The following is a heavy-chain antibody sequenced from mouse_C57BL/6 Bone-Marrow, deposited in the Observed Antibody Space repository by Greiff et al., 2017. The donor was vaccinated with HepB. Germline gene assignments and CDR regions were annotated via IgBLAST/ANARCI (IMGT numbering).Heavy chain of an antibody. J-gene: IGHJ4*01. V-gene: IGHV1-26*01. D-gene: IGHD2-4*01. CDR1: GYTFTDYY. CDR3: ARDYDHDGAMDD. Sequence: EVQLQQSGPELVKPGASVKISCKASGYTFTDYYMNWVKQSHGKSLEWIGDINPNNGGTSYNQKFKGKATLTVDKSYSTAYMELRSLTSEDSAVYYCARDYDHDGAMDDWGQGTSVTVSS. CDR2: INPNNGGT.